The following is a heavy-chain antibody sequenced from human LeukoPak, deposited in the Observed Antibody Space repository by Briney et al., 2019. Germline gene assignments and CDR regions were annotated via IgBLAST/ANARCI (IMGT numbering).Heavy chain of an antibody. CDR3: ARHLNWFDP. CDR1: GSRFSTYW. CDR2: IYPGDSDT. Sequence: GESLKISCKGSGSRFSTYWIAWVRQLPGKGLEWMGIIYPGDSDTRYSPSFQGQVTISVDTSISTAYLQWSSLKASDTAMYYCARHLNWFDPWGQGTLVTVSS. V-gene: IGHV5-51*01. J-gene: IGHJ5*02.